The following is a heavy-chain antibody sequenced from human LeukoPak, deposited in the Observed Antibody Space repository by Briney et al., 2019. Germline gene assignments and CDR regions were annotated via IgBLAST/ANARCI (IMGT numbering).Heavy chain of an antibody. Sequence: PSETLSLTCTVSGGSINSYYWSWIRQSPEKGLEWIAYIYYSGSSNYNPSLKSRVSISIDTSKNQFSLRLTSVTAADTAVYYCARFRNGYSYGLYYFDTWGQGTLVTVSS. D-gene: IGHD5-18*01. V-gene: IGHV4-59*01. CDR2: IYYSGSS. J-gene: IGHJ4*02. CDR3: ARFRNGYSYGLYYFDT. CDR1: GGSINSYY.